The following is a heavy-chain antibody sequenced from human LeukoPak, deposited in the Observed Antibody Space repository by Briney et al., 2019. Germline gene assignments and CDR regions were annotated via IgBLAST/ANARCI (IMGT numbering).Heavy chain of an antibody. CDR3: ARGRIFGARIFDY. Sequence: GGSLRLSCAASGFTFSSYSMNWVRQAPGKGLEWVSSISSSSSYIYYADSVKGRFTISRDNAKNSLYLQMNSLRAEDTAVYYCARGRIFGARIFDYWGQGTLVTVSS. D-gene: IGHD3-3*01. CDR1: GFTFSSYS. V-gene: IGHV3-21*01. CDR2: ISSSSSYI. J-gene: IGHJ4*02.